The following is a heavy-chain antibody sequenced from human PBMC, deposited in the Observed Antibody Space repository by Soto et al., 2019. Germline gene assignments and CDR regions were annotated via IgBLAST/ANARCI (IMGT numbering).Heavy chain of an antibody. Sequence: SETLSLTCAVYGGSFGGYYWSWIRQPPGKGLEWIGEINHSGSTNYNPSLKSRVTISVDTSKNQFSLKLSSVTAADTAVYYCASLTSCYVDYWGQGTLVTVSS. CDR1: GGSFGGYY. D-gene: IGHD2-2*01. J-gene: IGHJ4*02. CDR3: ASLTSCYVDY. CDR2: INHSGST. V-gene: IGHV4-34*01.